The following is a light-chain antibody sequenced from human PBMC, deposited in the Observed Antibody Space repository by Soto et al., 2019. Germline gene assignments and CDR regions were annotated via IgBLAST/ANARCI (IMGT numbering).Light chain of an antibody. V-gene: IGKV3-20*01. CDR2: GAS. CDR1: QSVTKNN. J-gene: IGKJ5*01. CDR3: QLYGSSAPTA. Sequence: IVLTQSPGTLSLSPGERATLSCRASQSVTKNNLNWYQQKPGEAPRVLIYGASSRATGTPARFSGSGSETDFTLTISRLEPEHFALYYGQLYGSSAPTASGQGTRLEIK.